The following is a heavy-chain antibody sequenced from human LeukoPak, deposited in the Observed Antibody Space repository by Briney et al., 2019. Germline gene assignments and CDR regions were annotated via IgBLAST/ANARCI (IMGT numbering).Heavy chain of an antibody. V-gene: IGHV1-46*01. CDR3: ARDPTVITSSRITIFGVVKSPHNWFDP. CDR1: GYSFTSYC. CDR2: ITPSDGGT. J-gene: IGHJ5*02. Sequence: ASVKVSCKASGYSFTSYCMHWVRQAPGQGLEWMGMITPSDGGTTCAQKFQGRVTMTRDTSTSTVYMELSSLRSEDTAIYFCARDPTVITSSRITIFGVVKSPHNWFDPWGQGTLVTVSS. D-gene: IGHD3-3*01.